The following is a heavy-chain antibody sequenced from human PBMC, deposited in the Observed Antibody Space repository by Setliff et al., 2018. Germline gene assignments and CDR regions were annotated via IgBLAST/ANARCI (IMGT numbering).Heavy chain of an antibody. CDR2: IYTSGST. CDR3: ARKREGRGGYFDL. V-gene: IGHV4-4*07. D-gene: IGHD3-16*01. J-gene: IGHJ2*01. Sequence: PSETLSLTCTVSGGSISSYYWCWIRQPAGKGLEWIGRIYTSGSTNYNPSLKSRVTMSVDPSKNQFSLKLSSVPAADPAVYYCARKREGRGGYFDLWGRGTLVTVSS. CDR1: GGSISSYY.